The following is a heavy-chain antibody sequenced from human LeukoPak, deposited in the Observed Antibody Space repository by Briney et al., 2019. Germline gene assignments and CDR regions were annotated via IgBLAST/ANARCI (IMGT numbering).Heavy chain of an antibody. CDR1: GFTFSSYS. D-gene: IGHD5-18*01. CDR2: ISSSSSTI. CDR3: ARDGNRGGYSYGIFDY. J-gene: IGHJ4*02. Sequence: PGGSLRLSCAASGFTFSSYSMNWVRQAPGKGLEWVSYISSSSSTIYYADSVKGRFTISRDNSKNTLYLQMNSLRAEDTAVYYCARDGNRGGYSYGIFDYWGQGTLVTVSS. V-gene: IGHV3-48*01.